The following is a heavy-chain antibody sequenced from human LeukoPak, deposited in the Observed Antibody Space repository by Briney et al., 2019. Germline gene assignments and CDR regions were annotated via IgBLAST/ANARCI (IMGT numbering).Heavy chain of an antibody. V-gene: IGHV4-59*01. CDR1: GGSISSYY. D-gene: IGHD4-17*01. CDR3: ARVTSRPGAYGDHFDY. CDR2: IYYSGST. Sequence: PSETLSLTCTVSGGSISSYYWSWIRQPPGKGLEWIGYIYYSGSTNYSPSLKSRVTISVDTSKNQFSLKLSSATAADTAVYYCARVTSRPGAYGDHFDYWGQGTLITVSS. J-gene: IGHJ4*02.